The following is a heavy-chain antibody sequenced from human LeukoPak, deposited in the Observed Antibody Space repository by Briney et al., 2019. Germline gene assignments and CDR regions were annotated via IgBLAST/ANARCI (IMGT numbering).Heavy chain of an antibody. J-gene: IGHJ6*03. CDR1: GYTFTSYD. Sequence: GASVKVSCKASGYTFTSYDINWVRQATGQGLEWMGWVNPNSGNTGYAQKFQGRVTMTRNTSISTAYMELSSLRSEDTAVYYCAREADVEYSYGYFYYYMDVWGKGTTVTVSS. V-gene: IGHV1-8*01. CDR3: AREADVEYSYGYFYYYMDV. D-gene: IGHD5-18*01. CDR2: VNPNSGNT.